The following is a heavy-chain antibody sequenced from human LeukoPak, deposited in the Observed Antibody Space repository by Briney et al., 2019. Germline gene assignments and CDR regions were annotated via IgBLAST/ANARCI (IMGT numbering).Heavy chain of an antibody. Sequence: GGSLRLSCAASGFSVSSNYVSWVRQASGKGLEWVGRIRSKANNYATTYAESVKGRFTISRDDSKSTAYLQMNSLNTEDTAVYYCIRSDSGTFDIWGQGTMVTVSS. CDR2: IRSKANNYAT. CDR3: IRSDSGTFDI. D-gene: IGHD3-10*01. J-gene: IGHJ3*02. V-gene: IGHV3-73*01. CDR1: GFSVSSNY.